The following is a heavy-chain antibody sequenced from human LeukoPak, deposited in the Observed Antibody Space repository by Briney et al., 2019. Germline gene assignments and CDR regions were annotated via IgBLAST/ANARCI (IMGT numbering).Heavy chain of an antibody. J-gene: IGHJ4*02. V-gene: IGHV4-34*01. Sequence: TSETLSLTCAVYGGSFNDYYWNWIRQPPGKGLEWIGEINLRGSTTYNPSLKSRVTISLDESKNQFSLKLSSVTAADTAVYYCASHSGGYAYWGQGTLVTVSS. CDR1: GGSFNDYY. D-gene: IGHD5-12*01. CDR2: INLRGST. CDR3: ASHSGGYAY.